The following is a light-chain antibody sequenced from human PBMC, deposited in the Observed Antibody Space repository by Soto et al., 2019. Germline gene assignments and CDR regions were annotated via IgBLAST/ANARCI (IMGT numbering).Light chain of an antibody. V-gene: IGKV3-20*01. Sequence: EIVLTQSPGTLSLSPGETATLSCRASQTVTSYFAWYQQKPGQAPRILIYGASSRATGIPDRFSGSGSGTDFTLTISGLEPEEFAVYYCQQYGYSPRTFGQGTKVEIK. CDR2: GAS. CDR1: QTVTSY. J-gene: IGKJ1*01. CDR3: QQYGYSPRT.